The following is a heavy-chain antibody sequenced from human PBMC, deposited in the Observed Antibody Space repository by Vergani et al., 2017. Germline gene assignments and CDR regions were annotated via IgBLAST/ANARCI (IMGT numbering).Heavy chain of an antibody. CDR3: ARGAYDSSGYFPYYFDY. CDR2: INTNTGNP. Sequence: QVQLVQSGSELKKPGASVKVSCKASGYTFTSYAINWVRQAPGQGLEWMGWINTNTGNPTYAQGFTGRFVFSLDPSVSTAYLQISSLKAEDTAIYYCARGAYDSSGYFPYYFDYWGQGTLVTVSS. D-gene: IGHD3-22*01. V-gene: IGHV7-4-1*02. J-gene: IGHJ4*02. CDR1: GYTFTSYA.